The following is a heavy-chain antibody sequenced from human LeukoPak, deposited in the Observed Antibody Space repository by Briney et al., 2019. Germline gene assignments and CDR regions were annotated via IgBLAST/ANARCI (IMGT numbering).Heavy chain of an antibody. J-gene: IGHJ4*02. Sequence: GGSLRLSCAASGFTFSSYAMHWVRQAPGKGLEWVAVISYDGSNKYYADSVKGRFTISRDNAMNSLNLQMDSLRAEDTAVYYCARRRCTSTSCFEDYWGQGTLVTVSS. CDR3: ARRRCTSTSCFEDY. CDR1: GFTFSSYA. D-gene: IGHD2-2*01. CDR2: ISYDGSNK. V-gene: IGHV3-30-3*01.